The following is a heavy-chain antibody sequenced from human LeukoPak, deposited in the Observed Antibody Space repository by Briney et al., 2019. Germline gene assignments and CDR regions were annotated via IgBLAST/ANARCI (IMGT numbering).Heavy chain of an antibody. J-gene: IGHJ3*02. CDR3: ARDLEVAGPDAFDI. D-gene: IGHD6-19*01. CDR2: ISSSSSYI. Sequence: GGSLRLSCAASGFTFSSYSMNWVRQAPGKGLEWVSSISSSSSYIYYADSVKGRFTISRDNAKNSLHLQMNSLRAEDTAVYYCARDLEVAGPDAFDIWGQGTMVTVSS. CDR1: GFTFSSYS. V-gene: IGHV3-21*01.